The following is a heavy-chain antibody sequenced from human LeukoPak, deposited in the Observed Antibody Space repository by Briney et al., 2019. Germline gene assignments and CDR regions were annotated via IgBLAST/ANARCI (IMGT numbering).Heavy chain of an antibody. CDR3: ARQGLPGYYDSSGSIDY. D-gene: IGHD3-22*01. CDR2: IYPGDSDT. Sequence: GESLKISCKGSGHSFTSYWIGWVRQMPGKGLEWMGIIYPGDSDTRYSPSFQGQVTISADKSISTAYLQWSSLKASDTAMYYCARQGLPGYYDSSGSIDYWGQGTLVTVSS. J-gene: IGHJ4*02. CDR1: GHSFTSYW. V-gene: IGHV5-51*01.